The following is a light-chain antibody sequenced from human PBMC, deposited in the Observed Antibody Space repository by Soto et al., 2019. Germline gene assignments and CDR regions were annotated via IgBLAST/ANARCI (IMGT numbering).Light chain of an antibody. CDR2: DIT. CDR1: SSDVGLYNF. J-gene: IGLJ2*01. Sequence: QSALTQPPSASGSPGQSVTISCTGTSSDVGLYNFVSWYQQHPGKVPKLIIYDITKRPLGVPDRFSGSKSGNTASLTVSGLQAEDEAAYYCGSYAGYNQVIFGGGTKVTVL. CDR3: GSYAGYNQVI. V-gene: IGLV2-8*01.